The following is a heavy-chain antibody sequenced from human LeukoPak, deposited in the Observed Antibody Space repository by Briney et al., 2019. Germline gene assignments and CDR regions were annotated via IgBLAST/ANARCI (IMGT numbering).Heavy chain of an antibody. CDR3: ARSYMDV. Sequence: PGGSLRLSCAASGFTLSSYWMSWARQAPGKGLEWVANIKQDGSEKYYVASVKGRFTIARDNAKNSLYLQMNSLRAEDTAVYYCARSYMDVWGKGTTVTVSS. V-gene: IGHV3-7*01. CDR1: GFTLSSYW. J-gene: IGHJ6*03. CDR2: IKQDGSEK.